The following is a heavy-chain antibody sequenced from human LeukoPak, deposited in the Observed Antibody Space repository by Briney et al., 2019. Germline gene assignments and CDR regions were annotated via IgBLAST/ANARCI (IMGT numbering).Heavy chain of an antibody. Sequence: SETLSLTCTVAGGSISSYYRSWVRQPAGKVLEWIGRIYTSGSTNYNPSLKSRVTMSVDTSKNQFYLKLSSVTAADTAVYYCARDSSYYYDSSGYQAAFDIWGQGTMVTVSS. CDR1: GGSISSYY. D-gene: IGHD3-22*01. V-gene: IGHV4-4*07. J-gene: IGHJ3*02. CDR2: IYTSGST. CDR3: ARDSSYYYDSSGYQAAFDI.